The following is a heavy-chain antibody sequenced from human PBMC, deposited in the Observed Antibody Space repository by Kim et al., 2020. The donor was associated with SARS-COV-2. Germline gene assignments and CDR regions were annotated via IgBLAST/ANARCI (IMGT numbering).Heavy chain of an antibody. CDR1: GFTFSSYG. V-gene: IGHV3-33*01. D-gene: IGHD3-22*01. Sequence: GGSLRLSCAASGFTFSSYGMHWVRQAPGKGLEWVAVIWYDGSNKYYADSVKGRFTISRDNSKNTLYPQMKSLRAEDTAVYYCARGDYYDSSGYADYWGQGTLVTVSS. CDR2: IWYDGSNK. CDR3: ARGDYYDSSGYADY. J-gene: IGHJ4*02.